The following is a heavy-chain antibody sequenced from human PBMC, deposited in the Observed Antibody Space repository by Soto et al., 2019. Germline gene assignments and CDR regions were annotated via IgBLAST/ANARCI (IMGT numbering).Heavy chain of an antibody. J-gene: IGHJ4*02. CDR3: ARVEYGDLVYVDY. Sequence: QVHLVQSGAELRKPGAALKVSCKASGYTFSNYRITWVRQAPGQGLEWMGWISVFNGNTDYEEKFQDRVAMTTDTSTATAYMELRSLRSDYTAVYYCARVEYGDLVYVDYWGQGTLVIVSS. CDR2: ISVFNGNT. CDR1: GYTFSNYR. V-gene: IGHV1-18*01. D-gene: IGHD4-17*01.